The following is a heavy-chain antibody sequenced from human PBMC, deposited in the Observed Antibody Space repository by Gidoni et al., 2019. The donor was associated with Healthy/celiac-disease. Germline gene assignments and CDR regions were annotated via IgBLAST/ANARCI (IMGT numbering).Heavy chain of an antibody. Sequence: EVQLVESGGGLVQPGGSLRLSCAASGFTFNSYWMHWVRQAPGKGLVWVSRINSDGTRTSYADSVKGRFTTSRDNAKNTLYLQMNSLRAEDTAVYYCVRVPGTTNFDYWGQGTLVTVSS. V-gene: IGHV3-74*01. J-gene: IGHJ4*02. CDR3: VRVPGTTNFDY. CDR1: GFTFNSYW. CDR2: INSDGTRT.